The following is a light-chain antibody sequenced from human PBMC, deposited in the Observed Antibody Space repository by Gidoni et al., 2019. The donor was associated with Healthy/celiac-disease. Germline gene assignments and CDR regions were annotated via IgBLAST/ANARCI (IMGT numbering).Light chain of an antibody. J-gene: IGKJ3*01. Sequence: EIVMTQSPATLSVSPGERATLSCRASQMVSSNVAWYQQNPGQAPMLLIYGASTRATGIPARFSGSGSGTDFTLTISSLQSEDFAVYYGQQYNNWPPFTFGPGTKVDIK. CDR3: QQYNNWPPFT. CDR1: QMVSSN. V-gene: IGKV3-15*01. CDR2: GAS.